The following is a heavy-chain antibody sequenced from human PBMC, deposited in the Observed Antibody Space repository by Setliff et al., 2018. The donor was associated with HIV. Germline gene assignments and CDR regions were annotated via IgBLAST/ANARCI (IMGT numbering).Heavy chain of an antibody. J-gene: IGHJ4*02. CDR2: INHSGNTGGT. Sequence: SETLSLTCAVYGGSFSDHYWNWIRQAPGKGLEWIGEINHSGNTGGTNYKPSLKSRVTISVDKSKNQFSLNLSSVTAADTAVYYCARLGPSTDPRWLQYLDYWGQGTLVTVSS. V-gene: IGHV4-34*01. CDR1: GGSFSDHY. D-gene: IGHD3-9*01. CDR3: ARLGPSTDPRWLQYLDY.